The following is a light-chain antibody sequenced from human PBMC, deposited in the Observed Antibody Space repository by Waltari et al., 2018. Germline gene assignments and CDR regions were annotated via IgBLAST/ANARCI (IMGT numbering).Light chain of an antibody. CDR1: SSDVGGYNY. V-gene: IGLV2-14*01. CDR3: SSYTSSSTLVV. J-gene: IGLJ2*01. CDR2: EGS. Sequence: QSALTQPASVSGSPGQSITISCTGTSSDVGGYNYVSWYQQHPGKAPKLMIYEGSKRPSGVSNRFSASKSGNTASLTISGLQAEDEADYYCSSYTSSSTLVVFGGGTKLTVL.